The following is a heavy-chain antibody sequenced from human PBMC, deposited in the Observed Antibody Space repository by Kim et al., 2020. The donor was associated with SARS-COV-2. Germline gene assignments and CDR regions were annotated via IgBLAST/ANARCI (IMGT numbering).Heavy chain of an antibody. V-gene: IGHV5-51*01. Sequence: GASLQISCKGSGYSFTSYWIGWVRQMPGKGLEWMGIIYPGDSDTRYSPSFQGQVTISADKSISTAYLQWSSLKASDTAMYYCARQGGSSSWLDAFDIWGQGTMVTVSS. CDR2: IYPGDSDT. CDR1: GYSFTSYW. J-gene: IGHJ3*02. D-gene: IGHD6-13*01. CDR3: ARQGGSSSWLDAFDI.